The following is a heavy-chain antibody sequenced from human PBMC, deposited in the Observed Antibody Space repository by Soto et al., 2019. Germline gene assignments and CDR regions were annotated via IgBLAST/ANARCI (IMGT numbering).Heavy chain of an antibody. V-gene: IGHV4-31*03. Sequence: QVHLQESGPGLVEPSQTLSLTCTVAGDSISSGGFYWGWIRQHPGKGLEWIGFIYPTGSTYYNPSLKSRVLISIDTSKNQFSLKLTSVTAADTAVYYCTRTSSRLGEFYWGQGSLVAVSS. CDR3: TRTSSRLGEFY. CDR1: GDSISSGGFY. J-gene: IGHJ4*02. D-gene: IGHD3-16*01. CDR2: IYPTGST.